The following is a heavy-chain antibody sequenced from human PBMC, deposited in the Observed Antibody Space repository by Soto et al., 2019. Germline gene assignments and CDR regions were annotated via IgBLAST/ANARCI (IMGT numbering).Heavy chain of an antibody. CDR3: VKIITIFGVVTPFDY. D-gene: IGHD3-3*01. CDR1: GFTFSSYA. J-gene: IGHJ4*02. Sequence: GGSLRLSCAASGFTFSSYAMSWVRQAPGKGLEWVSAISGSGGSTYYADSVKGRFTISRDNSKNTLYLQMNSLRAEDTAVYYCVKIITIFGVVTPFDYWGQGTLVTVSS. CDR2: ISGSGGST. V-gene: IGHV3-23*01.